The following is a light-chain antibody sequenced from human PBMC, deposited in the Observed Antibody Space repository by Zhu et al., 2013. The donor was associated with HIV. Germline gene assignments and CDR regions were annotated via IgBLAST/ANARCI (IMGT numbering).Light chain of an antibody. Sequence: EVVLMQSPGTLSLSPGERATLSCRASQTVSYKHIAWYQQKPGQAPRLLIFGASSRDNGIPDRFSGSGSGTEFSLSISRLEPEDFAVYYCQHYSGSVTFGGGTKVEIK. CDR2: GAS. CDR1: QTVSYKH. V-gene: IGKV3-20*01. CDR3: QHYSGSVT. J-gene: IGKJ4*01.